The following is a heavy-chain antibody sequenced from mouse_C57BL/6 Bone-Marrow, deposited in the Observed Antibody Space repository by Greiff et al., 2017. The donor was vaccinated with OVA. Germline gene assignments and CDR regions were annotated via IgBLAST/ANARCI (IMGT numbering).Heavy chain of an antibody. Sequence: EVQGVESGGGLVKPGGSLKLSCAASGFTFSSYTMSWVRQTPEKRLEWVATISGGGGNTYYPDSVKGRFTISRDNAKNTLYLQMSSLRSEDTALYYCARFKTSYYDLGGDYFDYWGQGTTLTVSS. CDR3: ARFKTSYYDLGGDYFDY. J-gene: IGHJ2*01. D-gene: IGHD2-10*01. CDR1: GFTFSSYT. CDR2: ISGGGGNT. V-gene: IGHV5-9*01.